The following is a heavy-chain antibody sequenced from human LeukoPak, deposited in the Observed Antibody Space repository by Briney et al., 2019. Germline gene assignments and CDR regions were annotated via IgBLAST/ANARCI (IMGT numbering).Heavy chain of an antibody. CDR3: AKGASRIQLWYTVGAFDI. Sequence: PGGSLRLSCAASEFTFSNSWMHWVRQAPGKGLVWVSRIDSNGSTTTYADSVKGRFTISRDNAKNTLYLQMNSLRADDTAVYYCAKGASRIQLWYTVGAFDIWGQGTMVTVSS. D-gene: IGHD5-18*01. CDR1: EFTFSNSW. J-gene: IGHJ3*02. V-gene: IGHV3-74*01. CDR2: IDSNGSTT.